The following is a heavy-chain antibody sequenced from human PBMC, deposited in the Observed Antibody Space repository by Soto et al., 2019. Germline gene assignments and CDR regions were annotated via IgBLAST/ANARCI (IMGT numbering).Heavy chain of an antibody. J-gene: IGHJ6*01. Sequence: EVQLLESGGGLVQPGGSLRLSCAASGFTFSSYAMSWVRQAPGKGLEWVSAISGSGGSTYYADSVKGRFTISRDNSKNTLYLQTTSLRAEDTGVYYWQDYDFWSGYPMEGLYGGMDVWGQGPTVTVSS. D-gene: IGHD3-3*01. CDR2: ISGSGGST. V-gene: IGHV3-23*01. CDR3: QDYDFWSGYPMEGLYGGMDV. CDR1: GFTFSSYA.